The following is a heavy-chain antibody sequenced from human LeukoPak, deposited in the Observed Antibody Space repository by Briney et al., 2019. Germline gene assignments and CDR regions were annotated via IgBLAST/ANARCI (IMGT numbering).Heavy chain of an antibody. D-gene: IGHD3-3*01. CDR3: AKWEASITIFGVVSSTYAFDI. Sequence: GGSLRLSCAASGFTFTNYAMSWVRQAPGKGLEWVSTISGSGGSTYYADSVKGRFTISRDNSKNTLYLQMNSLRAEDTAVYYCAKWEASITIFGVVSSTYAFDIWGRGIMVTVSS. V-gene: IGHV3-23*01. CDR2: ISGSGGST. CDR1: GFTFTNYA. J-gene: IGHJ3*02.